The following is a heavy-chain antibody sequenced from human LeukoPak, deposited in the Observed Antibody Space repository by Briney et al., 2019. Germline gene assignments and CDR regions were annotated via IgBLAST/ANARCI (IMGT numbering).Heavy chain of an antibody. Sequence: GGSLRLSCAASGFTFSSYSMNWVRQAPGKGLEWVSSISSSSSYIYYADSVKGRFTISRDNAKNSLYLQMNSLRAEDTAVYYCARGGGYCGGDCYGIDYWGQGTLVTVSS. V-gene: IGHV3-21*01. CDR2: ISSSSSYI. D-gene: IGHD2-21*01. J-gene: IGHJ4*02. CDR3: ARGGGYCGGDCYGIDY. CDR1: GFTFSSYS.